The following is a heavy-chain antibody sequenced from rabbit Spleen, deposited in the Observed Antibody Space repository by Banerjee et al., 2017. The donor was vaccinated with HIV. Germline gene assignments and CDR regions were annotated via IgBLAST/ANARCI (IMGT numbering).Heavy chain of an antibody. D-gene: IGHD2-1*01. CDR2: IDPVFGIT. CDR1: GIDFSSYG. J-gene: IGHJ4*01. CDR3: VREVANIGGDYGPYYFDL. Sequence: QLVESGGGLVTLGGSLKLSCRASGIDFSSYGVSWVRQAPGKGLEWIGYIDPVFGITYYANWVNGRFTISSHNAQNTLFLQLNSLTAADTATYFCVREVANIGGDYGPYYFDLWGPGTLVTVS. V-gene: IGHV1S7*01.